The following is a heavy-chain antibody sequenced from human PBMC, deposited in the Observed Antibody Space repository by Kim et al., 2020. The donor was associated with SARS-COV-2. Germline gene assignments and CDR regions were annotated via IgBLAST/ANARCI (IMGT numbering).Heavy chain of an antibody. V-gene: IGHV3-30*02. CDR3: AKRGGGGSYSHAFDI. J-gene: IGHJ3*02. D-gene: IGHD1-26*01. Sequence: DSVKGRFTISRDNSKNTLYLQMISLRGEDTAVYYCAKRGGGGSYSHAFDIWGQGTMVTVSS.